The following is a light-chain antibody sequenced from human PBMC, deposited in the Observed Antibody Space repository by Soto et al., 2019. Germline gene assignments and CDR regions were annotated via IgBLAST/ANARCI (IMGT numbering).Light chain of an antibody. J-gene: IGKJ4*01. CDR3: QQYNIYHLT. CDR1: QEINSW. Sequence: DVQMTQSPSSLSASVGDRVTITCRASQEINSWLAWYQQKPEKAPKSLIHAASSLQTGVPSRVSGIGSGTDFTHTISSLQPEDSATYYCQQYNIYHLTFGVGTQVEIK. CDR2: AAS. V-gene: IGKV1D-16*01.